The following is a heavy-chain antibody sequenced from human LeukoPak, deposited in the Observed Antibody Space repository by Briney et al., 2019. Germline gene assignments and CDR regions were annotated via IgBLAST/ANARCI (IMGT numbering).Heavy chain of an antibody. V-gene: IGHV3-21*01. CDR2: IRPTGIDR. CDR3: ATETIGRHYDY. J-gene: IGHJ4*02. CDR1: GFTFSACG. D-gene: IGHD1-14*01. Sequence: GGSLRLSCAASGFTFSACGFKWVRQAPGKGLEGVSSIRPTGIDRYYADSVRGRFTISRDNAKNSMYLQMDSLRDEDTAVYYCATETIGRHYDYWGQGTLLTVSS.